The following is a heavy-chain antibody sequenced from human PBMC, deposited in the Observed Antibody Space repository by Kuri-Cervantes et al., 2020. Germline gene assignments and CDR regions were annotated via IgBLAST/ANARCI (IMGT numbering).Heavy chain of an antibody. CDR3: VRTANGNYPDY. Sequence: LSLTCAASGFTFSDHYMDWVRQAPGKGLEWVGRIRKKVNSYTTEYAASVRGRFTISRDDSKNSLYLQMDSLRTEDTAVYYCVRTANGNYPDYWGQGTLVTVSS. D-gene: IGHD2-8*01. J-gene: IGHJ4*02. V-gene: IGHV3-72*01. CDR2: IRKKVNSYTT. CDR1: GFTFSDHY.